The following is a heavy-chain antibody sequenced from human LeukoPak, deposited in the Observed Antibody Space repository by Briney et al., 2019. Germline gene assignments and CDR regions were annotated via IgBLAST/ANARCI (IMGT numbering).Heavy chain of an antibody. CDR2: IYPSDSDT. Sequence: GESLKISCKGSGYSFTSYWIGWVRQMPGKGLEWMGIIYPSDSDTRYSPSFQGQVTISADKSISTAYLQWSSLKASDTAMYYCARGLRGAHYYYYYGMDVWGQGTTVTVSS. CDR1: GYSFTSYW. J-gene: IGHJ6*02. D-gene: IGHD5-12*01. CDR3: ARGLRGAHYYYYYGMDV. V-gene: IGHV5-51*01.